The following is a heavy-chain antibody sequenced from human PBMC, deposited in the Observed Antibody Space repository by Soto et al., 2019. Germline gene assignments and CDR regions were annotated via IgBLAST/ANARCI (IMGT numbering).Heavy chain of an antibody. J-gene: IGHJ6*02. CDR1: GFTFSGSS. V-gene: IGHV3-73*01. CDR2: IRSKADSYAT. Sequence: EVQLVESGGGLVQPGGSLKLSCAASGFTFSGSSMHWVRQASGKGLEWVGRIRSKADSYATAYAASVKGRFTISRDDSKTTAYLQMASLETEDTAVYYCGMDTPMVPYGVDVWGQGTTVTVSS. D-gene: IGHD5-18*01. CDR3: GMDTPMVPYGVDV.